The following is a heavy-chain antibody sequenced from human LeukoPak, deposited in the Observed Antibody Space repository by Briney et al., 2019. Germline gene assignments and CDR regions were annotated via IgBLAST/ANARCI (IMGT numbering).Heavy chain of an antibody. Sequence: ASVKVSCKASGYTFTDRHMHWVRQAPGQGLEWMGWINPKSGGTNYAQKFQGRVTMSRDTSISTTYMELSSLRSDDTAVYYCARLGAFVLYYDSSGYFDSWGQGTLVTVSS. CDR1: GYTFTDRH. D-gene: IGHD3-22*01. J-gene: IGHJ4*02. CDR3: ARLGAFVLYYDSSGYFDS. V-gene: IGHV1-2*02. CDR2: INPKSGGT.